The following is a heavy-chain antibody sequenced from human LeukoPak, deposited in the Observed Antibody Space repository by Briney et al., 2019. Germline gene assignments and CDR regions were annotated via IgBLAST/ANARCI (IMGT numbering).Heavy chain of an antibody. J-gene: IGHJ2*01. V-gene: IGHV4-34*01. CDR2: INHSGST. CDR1: GGSFSGYY. Sequence: PSETLSLTCAVYGGSFSGYYWSWIRQPPGKGLEWIGEINHSGSTNYNPSLKSRVTISVDTSKNQFSLKLSSVTAADTAVYYCARQAGDDYWYFDLWAVVPWSLSPQ. D-gene: IGHD7-27*01. CDR3: ARQAGDDYWYFDL.